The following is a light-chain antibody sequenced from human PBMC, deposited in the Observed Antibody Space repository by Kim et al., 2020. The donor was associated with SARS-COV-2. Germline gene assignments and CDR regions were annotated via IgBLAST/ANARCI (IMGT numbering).Light chain of an antibody. CDR1: NIGSKG. CDR3: QVWDSGSDHPV. Sequence: APGQTARITGGGNNIGSKGVHWYQQQPGQAPVLVIYYDTDRPSGIPERFSGSNSGNTATLTISRVEAGDEADYYCQVWDSGSDHPVFGGGTQLTIL. V-gene: IGLV3-21*04. J-gene: IGLJ2*01. CDR2: YDT.